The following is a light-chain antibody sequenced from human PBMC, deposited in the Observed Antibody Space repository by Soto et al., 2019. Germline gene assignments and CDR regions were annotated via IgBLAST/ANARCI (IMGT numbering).Light chain of an antibody. Sequence: EIVMTQSPATLSVSPGERATLSCRASQSVSSNLAWYQQKPGQAPRLLIYGASTRATGIPARFSGSGSGTEFTPTNSSQQSEDIAVYYCQQYNNWPPWTFGQGTKVEIK. CDR1: QSVSSN. V-gene: IGKV3-15*01. CDR2: GAS. CDR3: QQYNNWPPWT. J-gene: IGKJ1*01.